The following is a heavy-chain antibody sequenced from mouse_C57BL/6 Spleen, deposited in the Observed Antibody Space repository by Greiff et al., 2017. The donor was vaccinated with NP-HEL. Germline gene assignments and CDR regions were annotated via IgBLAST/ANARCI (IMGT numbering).Heavy chain of an antibody. CDR2: ISGGGGNT. J-gene: IGHJ2*01. CDR3: ARQRGVITTVVAPYYFDY. Sequence: EVKVVESGGGLVKPGGSLKLSCAASGFTFSSYTMSWVRQTPEKRLEWVATISGGGGNTYYPDSVKGRFTISRDNAKNTLYLQMSSLRSEDTALYYCARQRGVITTVVAPYYFDYWGQGTTLTVSS. CDR1: GFTFSSYT. V-gene: IGHV5-9*01. D-gene: IGHD1-1*01.